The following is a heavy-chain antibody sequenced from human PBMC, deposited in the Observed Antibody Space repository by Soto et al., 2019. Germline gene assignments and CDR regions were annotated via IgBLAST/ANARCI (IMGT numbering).Heavy chain of an antibody. CDR2: IYYSGST. J-gene: IGHJ2*01. CDR3: AREPTLYGDHRYFDL. D-gene: IGHD4-17*01. V-gene: IGHV4-30-4*01. Sequence: QVQLQESGPGLVKPSQTLSLTCTVSGGSISSGDYYWSWIRQPPGKGLEWIGYIYYSGSTYYNPSRESRVTXAXAXAXXQFALKLSSVTAADTAVYYCAREPTLYGDHRYFDLWGRGTLVTVSS. CDR1: GGSISSGDYY.